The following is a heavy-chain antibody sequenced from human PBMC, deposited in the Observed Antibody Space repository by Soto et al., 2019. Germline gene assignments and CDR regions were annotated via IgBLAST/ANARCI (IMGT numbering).Heavy chain of an antibody. Sequence: GGTLRLSCAASGFTFSDYAMHWVRQAPGKALEWVAIISFDGSNEHYADSVRGRFTISRDNSENTLCLQMNSLRADDAAVDYCGSPAGSVTFYSGMEVWGQGTTFTVSS. CDR1: GFTFSDYA. V-gene: IGHV3-30-3*01. D-gene: IGHD4-17*01. CDR3: GSPAGSVTFYSGMEV. CDR2: ISFDGSNE. J-gene: IGHJ6*02.